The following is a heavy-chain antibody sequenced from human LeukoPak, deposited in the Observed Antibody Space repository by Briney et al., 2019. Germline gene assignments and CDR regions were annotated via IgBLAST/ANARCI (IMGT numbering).Heavy chain of an antibody. CDR2: IYYSGST. CDR3: AIRAGAYSQPYDY. D-gene: IGHD4/OR15-4a*01. J-gene: IGHJ4*02. V-gene: IGHV4-59*01. Sequence: SETLYLTCTVSGGSISNYYRSWVRQPPGQGLEWMGFIYYSGSTNYNPSLKSRVTISVDTSKNQSSLRLSCVTAADTAVDYCAIRAGAYSQPYDYWGQGTLVTVSS. CDR1: GGSISNYY.